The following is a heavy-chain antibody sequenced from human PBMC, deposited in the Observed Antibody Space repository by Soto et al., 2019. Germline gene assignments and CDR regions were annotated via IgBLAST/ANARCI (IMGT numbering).Heavy chain of an antibody. CDR1: GGTFSSYA. Sequence: SVKVSCKASGGTFSSYAISWVRQAPGQGLEWMGGIIPIFGTANYAQKFQGRVTITADESTSTAYMELSSLRSEDTAVYYCARGVLGEPTFPYFDYWGQGNPVTVSS. CDR3: ARGVLGEPTFPYFDY. J-gene: IGHJ4*02. V-gene: IGHV1-69*13. D-gene: IGHD2-8*02. CDR2: IIPIFGTA.